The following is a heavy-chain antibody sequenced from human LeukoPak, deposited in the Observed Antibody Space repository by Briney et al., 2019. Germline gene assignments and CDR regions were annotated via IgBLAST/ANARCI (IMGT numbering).Heavy chain of an antibody. Sequence: SETLSLTCTVSGGSISSYYWSWIRQPAGKGLEWIGRTYTSGSTNYNPSLKSRVTMSVDTSKNQFSLVLSSVTAADTAVYCCARSRMITFGGVIVPEYYFDYWGQGTLVTVSS. CDR1: GGSISSYY. D-gene: IGHD3-16*02. CDR3: ARSRMITFGGVIVPEYYFDY. J-gene: IGHJ4*02. CDR2: TYTSGST. V-gene: IGHV4-4*07.